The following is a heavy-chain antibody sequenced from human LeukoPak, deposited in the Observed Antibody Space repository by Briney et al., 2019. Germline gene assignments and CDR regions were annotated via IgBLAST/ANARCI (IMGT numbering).Heavy chain of an antibody. D-gene: IGHD3-10*01. CDR1: GFTFNSYS. Sequence: GGSLRLSCEASGFTFNSYSMHWVRQAPGKGLEWVASIQYDGSEKYYEDAVKGRFTISRDNSKNTLYLQMNSLRSEDTAVYYCAANPYGSGNYFFFDYWGQGTLVTVSS. J-gene: IGHJ4*02. CDR2: IQYDGSEK. V-gene: IGHV3-30*01. CDR3: AANPYGSGNYFFFDY.